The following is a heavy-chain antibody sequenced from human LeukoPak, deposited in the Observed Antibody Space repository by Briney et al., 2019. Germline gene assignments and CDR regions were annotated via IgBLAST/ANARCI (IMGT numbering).Heavy chain of an antibody. J-gene: IGHJ6*03. CDR2: IYYSGST. V-gene: IGHV4-39*07. CDR1: GGSISSSSYY. Sequence: SETLSLTCTVSGGSISSSSYYWGWIRQPPGKGLEWIGSIYYSGSTYYNPSLKSRVTISVDTSKNQFSLKLSSVSAADTAVYYCARRVPGPQSYSSSWYVSRRYYYMDVWGKGTTVTISS. CDR3: ARRVPGPQSYSSSWYVSRRYYYMDV. D-gene: IGHD6-13*01.